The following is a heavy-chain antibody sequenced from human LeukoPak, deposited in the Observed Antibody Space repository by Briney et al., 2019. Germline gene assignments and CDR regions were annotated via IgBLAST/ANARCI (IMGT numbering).Heavy chain of an antibody. V-gene: IGHV4-39*01. CDR2: IYYSGRT. CDR3: ARSPDYDFWSGYYTYYYYGMDV. J-gene: IGHJ6*02. D-gene: IGHD3-3*01. CDR1: GGSISSSSYY. Sequence: SETLSLTCTVSGGSISSSSYYWGWIRQPPGKGLEWIGSIYYSGRTYYNPSLKSRVTISVDTSKNQFSLKLSSVTAADTAVYYCARSPDYDFWSGYYTYYYYGMDVWGQGTTVTVSS.